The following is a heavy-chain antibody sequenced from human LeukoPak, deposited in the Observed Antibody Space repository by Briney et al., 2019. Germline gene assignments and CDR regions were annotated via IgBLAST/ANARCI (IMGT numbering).Heavy chain of an antibody. Sequence: ASVTVSCKASGYTFTSYGISWVRQAPGQGLEWMGRIIPILGIANYAQKFQGRVTITADKSTSTAYMELSSLRSEDTAVYYCVYTSTRFDYWGQGTLVTVSS. CDR2: IIPILGIA. D-gene: IGHD5/OR15-5a*01. CDR3: VYTSTRFDY. CDR1: GYTFTSYG. V-gene: IGHV1-69*04. J-gene: IGHJ4*02.